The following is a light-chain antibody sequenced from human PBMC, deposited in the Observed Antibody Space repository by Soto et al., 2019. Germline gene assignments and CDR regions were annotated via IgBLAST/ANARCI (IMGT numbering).Light chain of an antibody. CDR1: QTISNY. CDR3: QQTYSTPIT. V-gene: IGKV1-39*01. Sequence: DLQMTQSPSSLSASVGDRVTITCRASQTISNYLNWYQQRPGKAPNLLIYSSSSLQSGVPPRFSGSGYGTDFTLTISSLQPEDVATYYCQQTYSTPITFGQGTRLEIQ. CDR2: SSS. J-gene: IGKJ5*01.